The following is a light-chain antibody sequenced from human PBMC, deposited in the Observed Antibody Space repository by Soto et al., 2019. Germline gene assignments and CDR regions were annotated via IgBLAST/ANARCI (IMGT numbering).Light chain of an antibody. CDR1: RSVGSS. Sequence: EIVLTQSPAPLSFSPGDRATLSCRASRSVGSSLAWYQQKPGQAPRLLIYGASNRATGIPDRFSGSESGTDFTLTISSLEPEDSALFYCQQRSYWPWTLGQGTKVDIK. J-gene: IGKJ1*01. CDR2: GAS. V-gene: IGKV3-11*01. CDR3: QQRSYWPWT.